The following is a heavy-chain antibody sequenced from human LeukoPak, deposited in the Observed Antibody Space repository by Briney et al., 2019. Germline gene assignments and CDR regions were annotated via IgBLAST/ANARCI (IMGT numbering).Heavy chain of an antibody. V-gene: IGHV3-33*06. CDR1: GFTFRIYG. CDR2: IWYDGSNK. D-gene: IGHD2-15*01. Sequence: SLRLSCAASGFTFRIYGMHWVRQAPGKGLEGVAVIWYDGSNKYYADSVKGRFTISRDNSKNTLYLQMNSLRAEDTAVYYCAKDGGGYCSGGSCWFDYWGQGTLVTVSS. CDR3: AKDGGGYCSGGSCWFDY. J-gene: IGHJ4*02.